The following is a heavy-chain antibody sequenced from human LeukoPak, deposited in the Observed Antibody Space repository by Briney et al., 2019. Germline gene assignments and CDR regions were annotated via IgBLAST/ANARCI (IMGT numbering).Heavy chain of an antibody. CDR3: AKIHNPLMITFGGAMGRRYYFDY. D-gene: IGHD3-16*01. CDR2: TRYDGSNK. J-gene: IGHJ4*02. Sequence: PGGSLRLSCAASGFTFSSYGMYWVRQAPGKGLEWVAFTRYDGSNKYYADSVKGRFTISRDNSKNTLYLQMNSLRAEDTAVYYCAKIHNPLMITFGGAMGRRYYFDYWGQGTLVTVSS. CDR1: GFTFSSYG. V-gene: IGHV3-30*02.